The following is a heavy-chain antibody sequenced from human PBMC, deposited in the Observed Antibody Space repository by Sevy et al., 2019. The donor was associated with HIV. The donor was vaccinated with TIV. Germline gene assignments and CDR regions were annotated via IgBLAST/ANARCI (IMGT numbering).Heavy chain of an antibody. CDR3: ARLPYYDSSGYFDDAFDI. J-gene: IGHJ3*02. CDR2: INHSGST. V-gene: IGHV4-34*01. D-gene: IGHD3-22*01. CDR1: GGSFSGYY. Sequence: SETLSLTCAVYGGSFSGYYWSWIRQPPGKGLEWIGEINHSGSTNYNPSLKSRVTISVDTSKNQFSLKLSSVTAADTAVYYCARLPYYDSSGYFDDAFDIWGQGTMVTVSS.